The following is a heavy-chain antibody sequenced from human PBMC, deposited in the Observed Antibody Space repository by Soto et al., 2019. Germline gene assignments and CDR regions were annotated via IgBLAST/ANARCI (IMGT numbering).Heavy chain of an antibody. CDR3: ARHPSYSSSWYEEYYFDY. CDR2: IDPSDSYT. J-gene: IGHJ4*02. CDR1: GCSFTGYW. Sequence: GEPLKISWRGSGCSFTGYWVSWVRKMPGKGLEWMGRIDPSDSYTNYSPSFQGHVTISADKSISTAYLQWSSLKASDTAMYYCARHPSYSSSWYEEYYFDYWGQGTLVPVSS. V-gene: IGHV5-10-1*01. D-gene: IGHD6-13*01.